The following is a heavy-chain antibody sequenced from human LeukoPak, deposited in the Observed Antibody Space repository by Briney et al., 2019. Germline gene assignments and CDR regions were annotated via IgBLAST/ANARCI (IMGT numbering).Heavy chain of an antibody. J-gene: IGHJ5*02. CDR1: GDSVSGNSV. D-gene: IGHD2-2*01. CDR2: TYYRSTWYN. CDR3: ARRLTQYDCFDP. Sequence: SQTLSLTCAISGDSVSGNSVRNWIRQSPSRGLEWLGRTYYRSTWYNDYAVSVRGRITVNPDTSKNQFSLHLNSVTPEDTAVYYCARRLTQYDCFDPWGQGILVTVSS. V-gene: IGHV6-1*01.